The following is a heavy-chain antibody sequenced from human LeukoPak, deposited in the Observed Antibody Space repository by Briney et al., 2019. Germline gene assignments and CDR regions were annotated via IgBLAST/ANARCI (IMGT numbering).Heavy chain of an antibody. CDR1: GYTFTSYG. CDR3: ARGGGDIVVVVAATSGDYWFDP. D-gene: IGHD2-15*01. CDR2: ISAYNGNT. Sequence: ASVKVSCKASGYTFTSYGISWVRQAPGQGLEWMGWISAYNGNTNYAQKLQGRVTMTTDTSTSTAYMELRSLRSDDTAVYYCARGGGDIVVVVAATSGDYWFDPWGQGTLVTVSS. J-gene: IGHJ5*02. V-gene: IGHV1-18*01.